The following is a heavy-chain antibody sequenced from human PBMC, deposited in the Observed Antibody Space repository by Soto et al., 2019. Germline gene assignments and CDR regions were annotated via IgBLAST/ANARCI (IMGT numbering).Heavy chain of an antibody. Sequence: GASVKVSCKASGGTLSSDAVSWVRQAPGQGLEWMGGITPFLETPNYAQKFQGRITIIADTSTSTVYMELRSLRSEDTAVYYCAREVVTETTLGYFDYWGQGTLVTVPQ. CDR2: ITPFLETP. J-gene: IGHJ4*02. V-gene: IGHV1-69*10. CDR1: GGTLSSDA. D-gene: IGHD3-16*01. CDR3: AREVVTETTLGYFDY.